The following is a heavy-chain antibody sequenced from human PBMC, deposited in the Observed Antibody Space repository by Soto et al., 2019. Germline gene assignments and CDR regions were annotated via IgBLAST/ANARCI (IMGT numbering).Heavy chain of an antibody. CDR2: IYSAENT. CDR3: ARLNGYCVGTSCHGYYGMDV. J-gene: IGHJ6*01. D-gene: IGHD2-21*01. V-gene: IGHV4-39*01. CDR1: GGSVSSNSYS. Sequence: QLQLQESGPGLVKPAETLSLTCTVSGGSVSSNSYSWGWIRQSPGKGLEWIATIYSAENTYYNPSLLRRDTISVDTSMNEFSLRLSSVTAADTAVYYCARLNGYCVGTSCHGYYGMDVWGQGTTVTVSS.